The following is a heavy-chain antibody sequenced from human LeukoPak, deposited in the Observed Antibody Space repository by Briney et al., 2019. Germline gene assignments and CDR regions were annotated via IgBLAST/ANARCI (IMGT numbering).Heavy chain of an antibody. V-gene: IGHV1-2*02. D-gene: IGHD6-19*01. CDR3: ARGGIAVAGTLDY. J-gene: IGHJ4*02. Sequence: WASVKVSCKASGYTFTGYYMHWVRQAPGQGLEWMGWINPNSGGTNYAQKFQGRVTMTRDTSISTAYMELSGLRSDDTAVYYCARGGIAVAGTLDYWGQGTLVTVSS. CDR2: INPNSGGT. CDR1: GYTFTGYY.